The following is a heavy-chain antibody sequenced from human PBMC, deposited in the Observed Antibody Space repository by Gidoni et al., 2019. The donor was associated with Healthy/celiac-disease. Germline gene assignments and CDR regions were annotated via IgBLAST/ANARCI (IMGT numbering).Heavy chain of an antibody. CDR2: IKSKTDGGTT. J-gene: IGHJ3*02. D-gene: IGHD3-22*01. Sequence: EVQLVESGGGLVKPGGPLRRSCAASGFTLGHAWMSWVRQAPGKGLEWVGRIKSKTDGGTTDYAAPVKGRFTISRDDSKNTMYLQMNSLKTDDTAVYYCTTGYYYDSSGDAFDIWGQGTMVTVSS. CDR3: TTGYYYDSSGDAFDI. V-gene: IGHV3-15*01. CDR1: GFTLGHAW.